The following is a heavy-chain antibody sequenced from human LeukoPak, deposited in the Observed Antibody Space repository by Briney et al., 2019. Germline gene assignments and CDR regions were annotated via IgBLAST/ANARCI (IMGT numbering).Heavy chain of an antibody. CDR2: IYYSGST. J-gene: IGHJ4*02. CDR1: GGSISSSY. V-gene: IGHV4-59*01. CDR3: ARDDYGDFFFDS. Sequence: PSETLSLTCTVSGGSISSSYWSWIRQPPGKGLEWIGNIYYSGSTNYNPSLKSRVTISVDTSKNRFSLRLSSVTAAGTAVYYCARDDYGDFFFDSWGQGTLVTVSS. D-gene: IGHD4-17*01.